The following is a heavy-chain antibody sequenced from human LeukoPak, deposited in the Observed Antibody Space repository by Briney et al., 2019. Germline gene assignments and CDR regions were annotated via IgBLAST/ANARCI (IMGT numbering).Heavy chain of an antibody. V-gene: IGHV4-4*07. D-gene: IGHD3-3*01. CDR1: GGSISSYY. CDR3: ARDGYDFRSGYYFDY. J-gene: IGHJ4*02. Sequence: SETLSLTCTVSGGSISSYYWSWIRQPAGKGLEWIGRIYTSGSTNYNPSLKSRVTMSVDTSKNQFSLKLSSVTAADTAVYYCARDGYDFRSGYYFDYWGQGTLVTVSS. CDR2: IYTSGST.